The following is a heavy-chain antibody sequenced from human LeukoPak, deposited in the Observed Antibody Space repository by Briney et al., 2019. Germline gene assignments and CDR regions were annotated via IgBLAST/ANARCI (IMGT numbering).Heavy chain of an antibody. CDR2: IYTSGRS. CDR1: GGPLCRFY. D-gene: IGHD2-15*01. V-gene: IGHV4-4*07. J-gene: IGHJ4*02. Sequence: SETLSLTCTVFGGPLCRFYWSWSRQPAREGLEWIGGIYTSGRSNHVPSIQSRVPMSVDTSKNQFSLTLSSVTAAGTAVYYCARGLHYACSGGTYFLDYWGQGTQVTVSS. CDR3: ARGLHYACSGGTYFLDY.